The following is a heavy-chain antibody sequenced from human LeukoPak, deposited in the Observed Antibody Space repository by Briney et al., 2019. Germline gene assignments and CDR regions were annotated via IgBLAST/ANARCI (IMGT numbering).Heavy chain of an antibody. Sequence: SETLSLTCTASGGSISSYSWSWIRQPPGKGLEWIGYIYYSGSTSYNPSLKSRATISVDTSKNQFSLQVSSVTAADTAVYYCARHGYSYGFWFDPWGQGTLVTVSS. CDR1: GGSISSYS. CDR2: IYYSGST. V-gene: IGHV4-59*08. J-gene: IGHJ5*02. CDR3: ARHGYSYGFWFDP. D-gene: IGHD5-18*01.